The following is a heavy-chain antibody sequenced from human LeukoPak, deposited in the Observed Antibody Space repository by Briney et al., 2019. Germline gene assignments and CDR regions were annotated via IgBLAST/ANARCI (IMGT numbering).Heavy chain of an antibody. CDR2: IYDGGST. V-gene: IGHV3-66*01. CDR3: ARYPRDGPVIRAFDI. D-gene: IGHD5-24*01. Sequence: GGSLRLSCAASGFTFSSYGMHWVRQAPGKGLEWVSIIYDGGSTYYADSVKGRFSISRDSSKNTLFLQMNSLRAEDTAVYYCARYPRDGPVIRAFDIWGQGTMVTVSS. J-gene: IGHJ3*02. CDR1: GFTFSSYG.